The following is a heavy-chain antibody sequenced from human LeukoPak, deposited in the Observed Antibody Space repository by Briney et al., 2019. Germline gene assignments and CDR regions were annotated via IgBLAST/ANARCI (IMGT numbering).Heavy chain of an antibody. V-gene: IGHV1-8*03. CDR2: MNPNSGNT. Sequence: ASVKVSCKASGYTFTSYDINWVRQATGQGLEWMGWMNPNSGNTGYAQKFQGRVTITRNTSISTAYMELSSLRSEDTAVYYCAGRCSGGSCYSVVSYWDYYYGMDVWGQGTTVTVSS. CDR3: AGRCSGGSCYSVVSYWDYYYGMDV. CDR1: GYTFTSYD. J-gene: IGHJ6*02. D-gene: IGHD2-15*01.